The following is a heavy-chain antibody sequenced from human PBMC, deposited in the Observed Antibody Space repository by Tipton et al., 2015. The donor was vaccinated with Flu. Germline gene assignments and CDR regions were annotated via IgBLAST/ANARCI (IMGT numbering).Heavy chain of an antibody. J-gene: IGHJ2*01. D-gene: IGHD3-22*01. CDR2: VHRTGNP. Sequence: TLSLTCSVSGDSIGSDYFWGWIRQPPGQGLEWIGNVHRTGNPYYNPSLKSRVTISVDTSKHQFSLKLSSVTAADTAVYYCARTAENYYYGTGGSSLAAGWYFDLWGRGTLVTVSS. CDR1: GDSIGSDYF. CDR3: ARTAENYYYGTGGSSLAAGWYFDL. V-gene: IGHV4-38-2*01.